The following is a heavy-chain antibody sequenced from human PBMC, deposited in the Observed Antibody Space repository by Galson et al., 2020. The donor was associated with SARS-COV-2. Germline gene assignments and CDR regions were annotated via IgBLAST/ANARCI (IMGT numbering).Heavy chain of an antibody. CDR3: ARVRGGYDDILTGYPDY. V-gene: IGHV4-30-2*01. D-gene: IGHD3-9*01. J-gene: IGHJ4*02. CDR1: GGSISSGGYS. CDR2: IYHSGRT. Sequence: SETLSLTCAVSGGSISSGGYSWSWIRQPPGTGLEWIGYIYHSGRTYYNPSLKSRVTISVDRSKNQYSLKLSSVTAADTAVYYCARVRGGYDDILTGYPDYWGQGTLVTVSS.